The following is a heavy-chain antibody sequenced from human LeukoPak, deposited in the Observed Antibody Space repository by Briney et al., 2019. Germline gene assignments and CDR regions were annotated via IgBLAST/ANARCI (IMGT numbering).Heavy chain of an antibody. J-gene: IGHJ3*02. CDR2: ISSSSSYI. D-gene: IGHD3-22*01. CDR3: ARDSFTMIDGAFDI. CDR1: GFTFSSYS. V-gene: IGHV3-21*01. Sequence: KPGGSLRLSCAASGFTFSSYSMNWVRQAPGKGLEWVSSISSSSSYIYYADSVKGRFTISRDNAKNSLYLQMNSLRAEDTAVYYCARDSFTMIDGAFDIWGQGTMVTVSS.